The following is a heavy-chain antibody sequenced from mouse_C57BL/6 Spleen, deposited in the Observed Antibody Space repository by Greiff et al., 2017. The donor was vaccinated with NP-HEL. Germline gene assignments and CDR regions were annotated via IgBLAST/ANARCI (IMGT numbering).Heavy chain of an antibody. J-gene: IGHJ4*01. CDR3: ARGFPYYYGSSPYAMDY. V-gene: IGHV1-55*01. D-gene: IGHD1-1*01. Sequence: QVQLQQPGAELVKPGASVKMSCKASGYTFTSYWITWVKQRPGQGLEWIGDIYPGSGSTNYNEKFKSKAPLTVDTSSSTAYMQLSSLTSEDSAVYYCARGFPYYYGSSPYAMDYWGQGTSVTVSS. CDR2: IYPGSGST. CDR1: GYTFTSYW.